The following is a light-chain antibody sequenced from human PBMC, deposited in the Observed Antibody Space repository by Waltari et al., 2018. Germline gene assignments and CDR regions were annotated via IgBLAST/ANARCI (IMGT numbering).Light chain of an antibody. CDR2: GAS. CDR3: QQYNNWPPVT. J-gene: IGKJ3*01. CDR1: QSVSSN. Sequence: IVITPSPATLSVSPGERATLSCRASQSVSSNLAWYQQKPGQAPRLLIYGASTRATGIPARFSGSGSGTEFTLTISSLQSEDFAVYYCQQYNNWPPVTFGPGTKVDIK. V-gene: IGKV3-15*01.